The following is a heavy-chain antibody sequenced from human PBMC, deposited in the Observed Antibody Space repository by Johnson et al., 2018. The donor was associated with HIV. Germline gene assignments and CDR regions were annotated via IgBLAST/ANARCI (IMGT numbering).Heavy chain of an antibody. J-gene: IGHJ3*02. CDR1: GFTVSRNY. Sequence: VQLVESGGGLVQPGGSLRLSCAASGFTVSRNYMSWVREAPGKGLEWVSGINWNGGSTGYVDSVKGRFTISSDNAKNSLYLQMNSLRAEDTALYYCARVRTAAGFDAFDIWGQGTMVTVSS. V-gene: IGHV3-20*04. CDR3: ARVRTAAGFDAFDI. CDR2: INWNGGST. D-gene: IGHD6-13*01.